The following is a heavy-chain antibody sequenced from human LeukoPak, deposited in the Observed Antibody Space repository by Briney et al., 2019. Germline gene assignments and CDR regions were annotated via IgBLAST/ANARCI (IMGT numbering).Heavy chain of an antibody. CDR1: GYTFTGYY. CDR3: ARMQQLVRFHFDY. Sequence: GASVKVSCKASGYTFTGYYMHWVRQAPGQGLEWMGWINPNSGGTNYAQKFQGRVTMTRDTSISTAYMELSRLRSDDTAVYYCARMQQLVRFHFDYWGQGTLVTVSS. D-gene: IGHD6-13*01. J-gene: IGHJ4*02. CDR2: INPNSGGT. V-gene: IGHV1-2*02.